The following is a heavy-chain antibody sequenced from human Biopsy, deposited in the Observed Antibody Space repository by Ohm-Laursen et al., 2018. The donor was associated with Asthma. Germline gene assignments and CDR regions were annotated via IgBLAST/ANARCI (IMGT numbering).Heavy chain of an antibody. V-gene: IGHV4-39*07. CDR2: IHYSGST. J-gene: IGHJ4*01. D-gene: IGHD2-15*01. CDR1: GAYITSSAYY. Sequence: SDTLSLTCTVSGAYITSSAYYWGWIRQPPGKGPEWFGNIHYSGSTYSNPSLKSRITISVDTSKKQISLRLSSVIAADTAVYYCAGFCSGGNCPDHWGHGTLVTVSS. CDR3: AGFCSGGNCPDH.